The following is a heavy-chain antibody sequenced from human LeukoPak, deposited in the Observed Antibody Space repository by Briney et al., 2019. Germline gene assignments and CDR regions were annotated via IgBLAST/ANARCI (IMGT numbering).Heavy chain of an antibody. CDR1: GGSISSYY. CDR3: TISGVVITVDY. J-gene: IGHJ4*02. Sequence: SETLSLTCTVSGGSISSYYWGWIRQPPGKGLEWIGSIYYSGSTYYNPSLKSRVTISVDTSKNQFSLKLSSVTAADTAVYYCTISGVVITVDYWGQGTLVTASS. D-gene: IGHD3-3*01. CDR2: IYYSGST. V-gene: IGHV4-39*07.